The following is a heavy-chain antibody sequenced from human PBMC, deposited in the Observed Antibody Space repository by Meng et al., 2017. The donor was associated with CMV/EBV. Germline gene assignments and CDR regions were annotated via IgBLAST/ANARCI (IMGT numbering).Heavy chain of an antibody. CDR3: AKDGAPTRAFDY. CDR1: GFTFDDYA. J-gene: IGHJ4*02. CDR2: ITWNSDSI. D-gene: IGHD4/OR15-4a*01. Sequence: GGSLRLSCAASGFTFDDYAMHWVRQPPGKGLEWVSGITWNSDSIDYADSVKGRFTISRDNAKNSLYLQMNSLRAEDTALYYCAKDGAPTRAFDYWGQGTLVTVSS. V-gene: IGHV3-9*01.